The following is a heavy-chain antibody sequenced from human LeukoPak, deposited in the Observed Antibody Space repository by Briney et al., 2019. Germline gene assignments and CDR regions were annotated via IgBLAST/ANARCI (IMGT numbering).Heavy chain of an antibody. CDR2: INHSGST. J-gene: IGHJ4*02. CDR1: GGSFSGYS. CDR3: ARGRMVRGVTLTYFDY. V-gene: IGHV4-34*01. Sequence: PSETLSLTCAVYGGSFSGYSGSWIRQPPGKGLEWIGEINHSGSTNYNPSLKSRVTISVDTSKNQFSLKLSSVTAADTAVYYCARGRMVRGVTLTYFDYWGQGTLVTVSS. D-gene: IGHD3-10*01.